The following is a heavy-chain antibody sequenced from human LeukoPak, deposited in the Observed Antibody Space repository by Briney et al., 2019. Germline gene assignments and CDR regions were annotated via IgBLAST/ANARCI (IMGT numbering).Heavy chain of an antibody. CDR3: ARTTIVVVPAAMGY. CDR2: ISAYNGNT. D-gene: IGHD2-2*01. J-gene: IGHJ4*02. V-gene: IGHV1-18*01. CDR1: GYTFTSYG. Sequence: ASVKVSCKASGYTFTSYGISWVRRAPGQGLEWMGWISAYNGNTNYAQKLQGRVTMTTDTSTSTAYMELRSLRSDDTAVYYCARTTIVVVPAAMGYWGQGTLVTVSP.